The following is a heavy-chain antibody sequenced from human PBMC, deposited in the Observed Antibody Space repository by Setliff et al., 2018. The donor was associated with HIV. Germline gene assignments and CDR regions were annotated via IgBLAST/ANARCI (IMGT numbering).Heavy chain of an antibody. D-gene: IGHD1-1*01. V-gene: IGHV4-4*07. CDR1: GGSISSYY. CDR2: IYTSGST. CDR3: ARDTTPGIGQAANWFDP. Sequence: SETLSLTCTVSGGSISSYYWSWIRQPAGKGLEWIGRIYTSGSTNYNPSLKSRVTMSVDTSKNQFSLKLSSVTAADTAVYYCARDTTPGIGQAANWFDPWGQGTLVTVSS. J-gene: IGHJ5*02.